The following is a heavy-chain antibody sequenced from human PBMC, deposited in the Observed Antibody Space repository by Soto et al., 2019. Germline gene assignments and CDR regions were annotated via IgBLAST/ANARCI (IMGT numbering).Heavy chain of an antibody. Sequence: SETLSLTCTVSGGSISSSSYYWRWIRQPPGKGLEWIGSIYYSGSTYYNPSLKSRVTISVDTSKNQFSLKLSSVTAADTAVYYCARESPADNWFDPWGQGTLVTVSS. CDR1: GGSISSSSYY. V-gene: IGHV4-39*07. CDR3: ARESPADNWFDP. D-gene: IGHD2-2*01. J-gene: IGHJ5*02. CDR2: IYYSGST.